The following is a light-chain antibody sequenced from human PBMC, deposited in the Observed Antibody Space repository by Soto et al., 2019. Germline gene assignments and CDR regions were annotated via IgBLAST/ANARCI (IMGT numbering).Light chain of an antibody. Sequence: EIVLTQSPGTLSLSPRERATLSCRASQSVSSRYSAWYQQKPGQAPRLLIYDASSRATGIPDRFSGSGSGTDFTLTISRLEPEDLAVYYCQQYGSSLYTFGQGTKLEIK. CDR2: DAS. CDR3: QQYGSSLYT. CDR1: QSVSSRY. J-gene: IGKJ2*01. V-gene: IGKV3-20*01.